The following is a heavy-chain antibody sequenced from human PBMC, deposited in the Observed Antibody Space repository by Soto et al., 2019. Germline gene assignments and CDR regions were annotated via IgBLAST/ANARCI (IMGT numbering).Heavy chain of an antibody. CDR2: ISVSGGSA. CDR3: ARDPGIQLY. CDR1: GFTFSGYA. Sequence: LSLSCAASGFTFSGYAMSWVRQAPGEGLEWVSAISVSGGSAYYADSVKGRFTISRDNSKNTLYLQMNSLRAEDTAVYYCARDPGIQLYWGQGTLVTVSS. D-gene: IGHD5-18*01. V-gene: IGHV3-23*01. J-gene: IGHJ4*02.